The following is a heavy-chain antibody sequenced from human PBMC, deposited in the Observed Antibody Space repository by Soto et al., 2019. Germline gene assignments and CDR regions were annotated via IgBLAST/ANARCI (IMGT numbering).Heavy chain of an antibody. J-gene: IGHJ5*02. CDR1: GYSFTDYW. Sequence: GESLKISCKASGYSFTDYWITWVRQMPGKGLEWMGRIDPRDSQSNYSPSFQGHVTISADKSSSTAYLQWNSLKASDTAMYYCARTGYGNWLDPWGQGRLVTVSS. V-gene: IGHV5-10-1*01. D-gene: IGHD3-9*01. CDR3: ARTGYGNWLDP. CDR2: IDPRDSQS.